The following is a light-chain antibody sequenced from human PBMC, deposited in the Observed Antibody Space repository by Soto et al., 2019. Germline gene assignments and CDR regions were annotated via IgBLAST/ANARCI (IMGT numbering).Light chain of an antibody. CDR2: GAS. CDR1: QSVGSSY. CDR3: HQYGSSPGT. Sequence: EIVLTQSPGTLSLSPGERATLSCRASQSVGSSYLAWYQQKPGQAPRLLIYGASSRATGIPDRISGTGSGTDFTLSISRLEPEDLAVYYCHQYGSSPGTFGQGTKVDIK. J-gene: IGKJ1*01. V-gene: IGKV3-20*01.